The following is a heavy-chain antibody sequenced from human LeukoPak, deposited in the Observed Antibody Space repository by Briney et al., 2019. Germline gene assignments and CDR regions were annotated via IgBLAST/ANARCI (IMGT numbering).Heavy chain of an antibody. Sequence: GGSLRLSCAASGFTFSTYAMHWVRQAPGKGLEWVTAISSDGSNKNYADFVKGRFTSSRDNSKNSLYLQMNGLRAEDTAVYYCAKGGHSYGYADYWGQGTLVTVSS. D-gene: IGHD5-18*01. CDR3: AKGGHSYGYADY. V-gene: IGHV3-30*18. CDR2: ISSDGSNK. CDR1: GFTFSTYA. J-gene: IGHJ4*02.